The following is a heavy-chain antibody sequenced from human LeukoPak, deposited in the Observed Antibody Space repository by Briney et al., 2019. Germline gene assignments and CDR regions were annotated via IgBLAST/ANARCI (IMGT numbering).Heavy chain of an antibody. Sequence: PGRSLRLSCAASGFTFSSYAMHWVRQAPGKGLEWVAVISYDGSNKYYADSVKGRFTISRDNAKNSLYLQMNSLRAEDTAVYYCARVSALYYDSSGYPDYWGQGTLVTVSS. D-gene: IGHD3-22*01. CDR1: GFTFSSYA. CDR3: ARVSALYYDSSGYPDY. CDR2: ISYDGSNK. J-gene: IGHJ4*02. V-gene: IGHV3-30-3*01.